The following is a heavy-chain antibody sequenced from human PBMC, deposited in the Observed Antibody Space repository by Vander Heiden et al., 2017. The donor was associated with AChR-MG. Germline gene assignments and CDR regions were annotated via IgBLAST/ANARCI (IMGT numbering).Heavy chain of an antibody. Sequence: QVQLVQSGAEVKKPGASVKVSCKASGYTFTSYAMHWVRQAPGQRLEWMGWINAGNGNTKYSQKFQGRVTITRDTSASTAYMELSSLRSEDTAVYYCARDRVIVGATDYYYYYGMDVWGQGTTVTVSS. D-gene: IGHD1-26*01. J-gene: IGHJ6*02. V-gene: IGHV1-3*01. CDR3: ARDRVIVGATDYYYYYGMDV. CDR1: GYTFTSYA. CDR2: INAGNGNT.